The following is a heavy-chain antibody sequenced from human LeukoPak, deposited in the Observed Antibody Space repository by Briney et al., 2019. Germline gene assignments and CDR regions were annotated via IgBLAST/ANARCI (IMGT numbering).Heavy chain of an antibody. CDR1: KFTSTNAW. CDR3: TTVGNYYRNNANRLFDY. J-gene: IGHJ4*02. V-gene: IGHV3-15*01. Sequence: PGGSLRLSCAASKFTSTNAWMTWARQSQGKGLEWVGRIKSKVDGGAIDYAAAVKGRFTISRDDSNKTVYLQMNSLKDEDTGVYYCTTVGNYYRNNANRLFDYCGRGTLVIVSS. CDR2: IKSKVDGGAI. D-gene: IGHD3-22*01.